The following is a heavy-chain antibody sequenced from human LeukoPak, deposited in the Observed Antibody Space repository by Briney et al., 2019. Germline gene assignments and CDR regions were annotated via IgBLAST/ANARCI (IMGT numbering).Heavy chain of an antibody. D-gene: IGHD4-23*01. V-gene: IGHV3-48*03. Sequence: GGSLRLSCAASGFTFSSYEMNWVRQAPGKGLEWVSYISSSGSTIYYADSVKGRFTISRDNAKNSLYLQMNSLRVEDTAVYYCARGVVVTRRGPRYYFDYWGQGTLVTVSS. CDR3: ARGVVVTRRGPRYYFDY. J-gene: IGHJ4*02. CDR1: GFTFSSYE. CDR2: ISSSGSTI.